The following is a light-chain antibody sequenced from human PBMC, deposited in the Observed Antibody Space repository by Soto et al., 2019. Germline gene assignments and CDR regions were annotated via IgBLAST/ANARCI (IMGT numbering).Light chain of an antibody. CDR2: DVS. CDR1: SSDVGGYNY. Sequence: QSALTQPASVSGSPGQSITISCTGTSSDVGGYNYVSWYQQHPGKAPKLMIYDVSNRPSGVSNRFSGSKSGNTASLIVSGFQAEDEADYYCSSYTSSSTLVVFGGGTKLTVL. J-gene: IGLJ2*01. CDR3: SSYTSSSTLVV. V-gene: IGLV2-14*01.